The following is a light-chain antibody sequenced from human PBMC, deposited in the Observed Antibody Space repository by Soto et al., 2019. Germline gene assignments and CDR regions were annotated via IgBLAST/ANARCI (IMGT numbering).Light chain of an antibody. Sequence: DIVMTQSPLSLPVTPGEPASISCRSSQSLLHSNGYNYLDWYLQKPGQSPQLLIYLGSNRASGVPDRFSGSGSGTDFTLKISRVEAGDVGVYYCMQNVQTPPTFGQGTKVEIQ. CDR2: LGS. J-gene: IGKJ1*01. V-gene: IGKV2-28*01. CDR3: MQNVQTPPT. CDR1: QSLLHSNGYNY.